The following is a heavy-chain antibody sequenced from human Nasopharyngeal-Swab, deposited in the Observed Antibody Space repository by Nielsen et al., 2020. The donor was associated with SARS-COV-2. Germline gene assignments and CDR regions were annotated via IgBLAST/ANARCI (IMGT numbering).Heavy chain of an antibody. D-gene: IGHD3-10*01. Sequence: ASVKVSCKVSGYTLTELSMHWVRQAPGKGLEWMGGFDPEDGETIYAQKFQGRVTMTEDTSTDTAYMELSSLRSEDTAVYYCATGLSVRGVIGAYYYYYGMDVWGQGTTVTVS. CDR1: GYTLTELS. J-gene: IGHJ6*02. CDR3: ATGLSVRGVIGAYYYYYGMDV. V-gene: IGHV1-24*01. CDR2: FDPEDGET.